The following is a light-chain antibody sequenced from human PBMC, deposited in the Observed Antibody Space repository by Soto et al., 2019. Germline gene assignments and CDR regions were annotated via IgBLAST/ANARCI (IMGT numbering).Light chain of an antibody. CDR3: MQALQIPTT. J-gene: IGKJ4*01. Sequence: VMTQSPVTLPVTPGAPASISCRSSQSLLNDKGYVYLDWYVQKPGQSPQLLIYLGSNRASGVPDRFSGTESGTDFTLEISRVEAEDVGIYYCMQALQIPTTVGGGTRVDI. V-gene: IGKV2-28*01. CDR1: QSLLNDKGYVY. CDR2: LGS.